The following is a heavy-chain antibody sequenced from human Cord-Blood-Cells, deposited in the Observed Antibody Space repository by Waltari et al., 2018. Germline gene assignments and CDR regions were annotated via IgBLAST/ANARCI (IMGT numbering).Heavy chain of an antibody. CDR3: AAEYCRSGSCEYYFDY. D-gene: IGHD2-15*01. V-gene: IGHV1-24*01. Sequence: QVQLVPSGAEVKKPGASVKVSCKVSGYTLTELSMHWVRQAPGKGLEWMGGVDPGYSETNNAKKCQGRVSMTEDTSTDTAYMELSNLRSENTTVYYCAAEYCRSGSCEYYFDYWGQGTLVTVSS. CDR2: VDPGYSET. CDR1: GYTLTELS. J-gene: IGHJ4*02.